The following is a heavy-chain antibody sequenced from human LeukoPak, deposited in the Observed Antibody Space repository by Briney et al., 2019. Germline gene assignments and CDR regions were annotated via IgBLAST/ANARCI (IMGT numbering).Heavy chain of an antibody. CDR2: IIPIFAPA. J-gene: IGHJ6*03. Sequence: SVKVSCKTSGGTFSRFSISWVRQAPGHGLEWMGGIIPIFAPANYAHIAQKFQGRVTITTDESTPTAYMELSTLRSEDTAVYYCARGHYYDTSGYYTRSYDYYYMDVWGEGTTVTVS. V-gene: IGHV1-69*05. CDR1: GGTFSRFS. D-gene: IGHD3-22*01. CDR3: ARGHYYDTSGYYTRSYDYYYMDV.